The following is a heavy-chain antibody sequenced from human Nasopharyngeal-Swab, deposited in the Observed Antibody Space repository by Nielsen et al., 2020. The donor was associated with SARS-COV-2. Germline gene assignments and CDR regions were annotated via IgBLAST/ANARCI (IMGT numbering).Heavy chain of an antibody. Sequence: ASVKVSCKASGDTFTSYYMHWVRQDPGQGLEWMGIINPSGGSTSYAQKFQGRVTMTRDTSTSTVYMELSSLRSEDTAVYYCARDQAARLSHAGYWGQGTLVTVSS. V-gene: IGHV1-46*01. CDR3: ARDQAARLSHAGY. J-gene: IGHJ4*02. D-gene: IGHD6-6*01. CDR1: GDTFTSYY. CDR2: INPSGGST.